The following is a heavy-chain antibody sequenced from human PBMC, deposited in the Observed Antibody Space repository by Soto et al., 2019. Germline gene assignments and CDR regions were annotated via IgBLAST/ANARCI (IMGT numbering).Heavy chain of an antibody. CDR2: TSYSGIA. J-gene: IGHJ4*02. CDR1: GGSISSSY. CDR3: ASSSWAVNTIDY. Sequence: SESLSLTCTVPGGSISSSYWSWIRQHPGKGLEWIGYTSYSGIAYYTPSLESRVTISVDTSKNQFSLKLSSVTAADTAVYYCASSSWAVNTIDYWGQGTLVTVSS. D-gene: IGHD4-17*01. V-gene: IGHV4-59*06.